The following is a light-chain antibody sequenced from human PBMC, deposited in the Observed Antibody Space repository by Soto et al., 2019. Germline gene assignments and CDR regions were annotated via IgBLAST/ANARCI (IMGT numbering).Light chain of an antibody. J-gene: IGKJ4*01. V-gene: IGKV3-11*01. Sequence: EIVLTQSPATLSLSPGERATLSCRASQSVDTYLAWYQHRPGQAPRLLIYDASNRATGISARFSGSGFGTDFTLTISSLEPEDFEVYYCQKRNRWPLAFGGGTKVDIK. CDR1: QSVDTY. CDR2: DAS. CDR3: QKRNRWPLA.